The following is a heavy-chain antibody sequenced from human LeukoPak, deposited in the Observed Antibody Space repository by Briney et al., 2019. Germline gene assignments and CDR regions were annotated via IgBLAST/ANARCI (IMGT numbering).Heavy chain of an antibody. D-gene: IGHD4-17*01. J-gene: IGHJ6*03. CDR3: ARVDSGDYVSYYYYMDV. CDR1: GGSFSGYS. Sequence: SETLSLTCAVYGGSFSGYSWSWIRQPPGKGLEWIGYIYYSGSTYYNPSLKSRVTISVDTSKNQFSLKLSSVTAADTAVYYCARVDSGDYVSYYYYMDVWGKGTTVTVSS. CDR2: IYYSGST. V-gene: IGHV4-30-4*07.